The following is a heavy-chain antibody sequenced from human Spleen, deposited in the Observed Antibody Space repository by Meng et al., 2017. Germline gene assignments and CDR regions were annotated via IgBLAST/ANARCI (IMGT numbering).Heavy chain of an antibody. CDR3: ARGNCSGGSCYDYFDY. Sequence: QVQLQGSGPGLVKPSQTLSLTCTVSGGSISSCDYYWSWIRQHPGKGLEWIGYIYYSGSTYYNPSLKSLVTISVDTSKNQFSLKLSSVTAADTAVYYCARGNCSGGSCYDYFDYWGQGTLVTVSS. J-gene: IGHJ4*02. V-gene: IGHV4-31*01. CDR1: GGSISSCDYY. CDR2: IYYSGST. D-gene: IGHD2-15*01.